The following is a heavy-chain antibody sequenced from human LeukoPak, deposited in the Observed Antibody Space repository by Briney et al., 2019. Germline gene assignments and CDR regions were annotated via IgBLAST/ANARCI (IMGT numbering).Heavy chain of an antibody. Sequence: PSQTLSLTCTVSGGSISSGGYYWTWIRQPPGKGLEWIGYIYYSGSTYYNPSLKSRITISVDTSKNQFSLKLSSVTAADTAVYYCARDRVVVVGMIYYCYGMDVWGQGTTVTASS. D-gene: IGHD3-22*01. J-gene: IGHJ6*02. CDR3: ARDRVVVVGMIYYCYGMDV. CDR2: IYYSGST. CDR1: GGSISSGGYY. V-gene: IGHV4-30-4*08.